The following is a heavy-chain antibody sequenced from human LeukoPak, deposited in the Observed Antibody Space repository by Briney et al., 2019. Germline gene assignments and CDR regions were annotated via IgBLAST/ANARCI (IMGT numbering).Heavy chain of an antibody. J-gene: IGHJ4*02. V-gene: IGHV4-59*01. D-gene: IGHD6-19*01. Sequence: SETLSLTCTVSGGSTSGYYWSWIRQPPGKGLEWIGYIYYSGSTNYNPSLKSRVTISIHTSKNQFSLKLSSATAADTAVYYCAGRSRSGWYYDYWGQGTLVTVSS. CDR3: AGRSRSGWYYDY. CDR2: IYYSGST. CDR1: GGSTSGYY.